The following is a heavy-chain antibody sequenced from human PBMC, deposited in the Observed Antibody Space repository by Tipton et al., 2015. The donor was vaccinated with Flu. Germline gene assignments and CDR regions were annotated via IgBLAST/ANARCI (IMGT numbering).Heavy chain of an antibody. CDR3: VRAIAAAGSR. V-gene: IGHV3-7*01. Sequence: SLRLSCAASGFNFGDYWMAWVRQAPGKGLEWVANIKPDESERYYVDSVKGRFTISRDNARDSLFLQMDSLRDEDTAVYYCVRAIAAAGSRWGQGTLVTVSP. J-gene: IGHJ4*02. CDR2: IKPDESER. CDR1: GFNFGDYW. D-gene: IGHD6-13*01.